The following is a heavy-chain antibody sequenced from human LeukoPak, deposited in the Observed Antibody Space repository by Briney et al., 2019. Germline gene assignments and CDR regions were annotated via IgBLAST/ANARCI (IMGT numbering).Heavy chain of an antibody. D-gene: IGHD6-13*01. Sequence: PRGSLRLSCAASGFTLSSYEMNWVRQAPGEGLGWVSYISSSGSTIYYADSVKGPFTISRDNAKNSLYLQMNSLRAEDTAVYYCASSSSSLVFDYWGQGTLVTVSS. CDR2: ISSSGSTI. V-gene: IGHV3-48*03. J-gene: IGHJ4*02. CDR1: GFTLSSYE. CDR3: ASSSSSLVFDY.